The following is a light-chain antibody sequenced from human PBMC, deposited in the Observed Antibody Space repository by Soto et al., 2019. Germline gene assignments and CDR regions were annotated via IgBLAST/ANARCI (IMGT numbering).Light chain of an antibody. CDR1: QSISSN. J-gene: IGKJ2*01. CDR2: GAS. CDR3: QQYNNWPPYT. Sequence: EIVMTQSPATLSVSPGERATLSCRASQSISSNLAWYQQKRGQAPRLLIHGASTRATGIPARFSGSGSGTEFTLTISSLQSEDFAVYYCQQYNNWPPYTFGQGTKLEIK. V-gene: IGKV3-15*01.